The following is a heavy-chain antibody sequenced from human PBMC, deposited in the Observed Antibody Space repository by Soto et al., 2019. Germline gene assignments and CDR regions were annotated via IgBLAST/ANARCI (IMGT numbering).Heavy chain of an antibody. D-gene: IGHD2-2*02. CDR1: GFTFSSYS. CDR3: LRVGRGYTRDDVLDV. V-gene: IGHV3-21*06. CDR2: ISSRSSVI. J-gene: IGHJ3*01. Sequence: EVQLVESGGGLVKSGGSLRLSCVDSGFTFSSYSMNWVRQAPGKGLEWVASISSRSSVIWYADSLKGRFTISRDNAKNSRYLQMNSLRGEDTAVYYCLRVGRGYTRDDVLDVWGQGTMVTVSS.